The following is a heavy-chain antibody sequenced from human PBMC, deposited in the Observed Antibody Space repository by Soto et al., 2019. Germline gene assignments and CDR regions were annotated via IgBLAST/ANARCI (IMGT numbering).Heavy chain of an antibody. CDR1: GFTFSSYG. CDR2: IWYDGSNK. D-gene: IGHD2-15*01. Sequence: QVQLVESGGGVVQPGRSLRLSCAASGFTFSSYGMHWVRQAPGKGLEWVAVIWYDGSNKYYADSVKGRFTISRDNSKNTLYLQMNSLRAEDTAVYYCARDRRVVAAKPYINYYYYGMDVWGQGTTVTVSS. CDR3: ARDRRVVAAKPYINYYYYGMDV. J-gene: IGHJ6*02. V-gene: IGHV3-33*01.